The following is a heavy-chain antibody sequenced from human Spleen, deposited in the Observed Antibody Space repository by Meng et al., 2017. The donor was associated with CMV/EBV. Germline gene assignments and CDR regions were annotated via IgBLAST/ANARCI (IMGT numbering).Heavy chain of an antibody. D-gene: IGHD2-8*02. CDR1: GFSFNDYS. CDR2: ISHSSAYI. V-gene: IGHV3-21*01. Sequence: LSLTCAASGFSFNDYSMNWVRQTPDTGLEWVSSISHSSAYIYYADSVKGRFTVSRDNAQSSLFLQMNSLRAEDTAVYYCARAEAGGRSRKGYWGQGTLVTVSS. J-gene: IGHJ4*02. CDR3: ARAEAGGRSRKGY.